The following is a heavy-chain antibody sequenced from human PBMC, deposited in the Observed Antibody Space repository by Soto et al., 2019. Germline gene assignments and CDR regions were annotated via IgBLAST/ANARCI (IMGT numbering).Heavy chain of an antibody. V-gene: IGHV3-9*01. D-gene: IGHD2-8*01. CDR1: GISFDDYA. CDR2: LNWDSGDI. J-gene: IGHJ4*02. Sequence: VQLVESGGGLVQPGRSRRLSCVVSGISFDDYAMHWVRQVPGKGLEWVSGLNWDSGDIGYADAVKGRFTIYRDNAKNSLYLQMNSLRTEDTALYYCAKDTAPGFYDANGHLDYWGQGTPVTVSS. CDR3: AKDTAPGFYDANGHLDY.